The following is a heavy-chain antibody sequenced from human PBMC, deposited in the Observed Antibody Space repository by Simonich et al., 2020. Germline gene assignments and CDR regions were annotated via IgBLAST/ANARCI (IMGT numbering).Heavy chain of an antibody. CDR2: MNPNRGNT. CDR3: ARTYSGSYYYFDY. Sequence: QVQLVQSGAEVKKPGASVKVSCKASGYTYTSYDINWVRQATGQGLEWMGWMNPNRGNTGYAQKFQGRVTITRNTSISTAYMELSSLRSEDTAVYYCARTYSGSYYYFDYWGQGTLVTVSS. CDR1: GYTYTSYD. V-gene: IGHV1-8*03. D-gene: IGHD1-26*01. J-gene: IGHJ4*02.